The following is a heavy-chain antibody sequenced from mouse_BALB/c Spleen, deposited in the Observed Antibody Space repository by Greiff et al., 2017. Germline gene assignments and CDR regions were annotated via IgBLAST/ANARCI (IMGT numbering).Heavy chain of an antibody. Sequence: VQLQQSGPELVKPGASVKMSCKASGYTFTSYVMHWVKQKPGQGLEWIGYINPYNDGTKYNEKFKGKATLTSDKSSSTAYMELSSLTSEDSAVYYCARFPYYYGSSYRGAYWGQGTLVTVSA. CDR3: ARFPYYYGSSYRGAY. D-gene: IGHD1-1*01. CDR2: INPYNDGT. CDR1: GYTFTSYV. V-gene: IGHV1-14*01. J-gene: IGHJ3*01.